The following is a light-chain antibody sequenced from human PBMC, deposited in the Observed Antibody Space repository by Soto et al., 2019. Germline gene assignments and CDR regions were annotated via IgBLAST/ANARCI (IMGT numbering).Light chain of an antibody. CDR2: IAS. CDR1: QNIRNY. V-gene: IGKV1-39*01. CDR3: QQSYTLPYT. J-gene: IGKJ2*01. Sequence: DIQMTQSPSSLSASVGDRVTISCRASQNIRNYLNWYRLKPGKAPEFLIYIASTLESGVQSRFSGSCFGADFTLTIKSLQPEDLGVYFCQQSYTLPYTFGQGTSLDIK.